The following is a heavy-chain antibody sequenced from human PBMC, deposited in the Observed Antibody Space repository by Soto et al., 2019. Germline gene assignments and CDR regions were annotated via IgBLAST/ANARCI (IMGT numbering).Heavy chain of an antibody. D-gene: IGHD3-3*01. Sequence: GASVKVSCKASGYTFTSYDINWVRQATGQGLEWMGWMNPNSGNTGYAQKFQGRVTMTRNTSISTAYMELSSLRSEDTAVYYCARKASYYDFWSGYQTNRFDPWGQGTLVTVSS. V-gene: IGHV1-8*01. CDR1: GYTFTSYD. J-gene: IGHJ5*02. CDR2: MNPNSGNT. CDR3: ARKASYYDFWSGYQTNRFDP.